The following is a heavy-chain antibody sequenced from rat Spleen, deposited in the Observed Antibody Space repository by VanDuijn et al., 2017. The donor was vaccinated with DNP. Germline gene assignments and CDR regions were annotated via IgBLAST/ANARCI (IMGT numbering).Heavy chain of an antibody. V-gene: IGHV5-31*01. CDR2: INKNGDNT. CDR1: GFTFNAYW. J-gene: IGHJ4*01. D-gene: IGHD1-11*01. CDR3: ATFEGRDA. Sequence: EVQLVESGGDLVQPGRSLKLSCVASGFTFNAYWMTWIRQVPGKGLEWVASINKNGDNTYYPDSVRGRFTISRDNAKSTLYLQMDSLRSEDTATYYCATFEGRDAWGRGTSVTVSS.